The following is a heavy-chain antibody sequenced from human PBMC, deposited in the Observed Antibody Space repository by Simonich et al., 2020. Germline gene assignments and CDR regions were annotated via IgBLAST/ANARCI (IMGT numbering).Heavy chain of an antibody. V-gene: IGHV4-59*08. Sequence: QVQLQESGPGLVKPSETLSLTCTVSGGSISSYYWSWIRQPPGKGLEWIGYIYYSGSTNYNPSLKSRVTISVYTSKNQFSLKLSSVTAADTAVYYCARHDRWLQFYFDYWGQGTLVTVSS. D-gene: IGHD5-12*01. CDR3: ARHDRWLQFYFDY. J-gene: IGHJ4*02. CDR2: IYYSGST. CDR1: GGSISSYY.